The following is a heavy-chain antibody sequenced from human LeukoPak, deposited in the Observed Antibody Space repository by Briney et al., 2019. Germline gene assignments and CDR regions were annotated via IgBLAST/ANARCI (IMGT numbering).Heavy chain of an antibody. CDR2: ISGSGVST. Sequence: GGSLRLSCAASGFTFSSYAMSWVRQAPGTGLEWVSAISGSGVSTYYADSVKGRLTISRDNSKNTLYLQMNSLRAEDTAVYCCAKDLYSGNYYFDYWGQGTLVTVSS. CDR1: GFTFSSYA. D-gene: IGHD1-26*01. J-gene: IGHJ4*02. V-gene: IGHV3-23*01. CDR3: AKDLYSGNYYFDY.